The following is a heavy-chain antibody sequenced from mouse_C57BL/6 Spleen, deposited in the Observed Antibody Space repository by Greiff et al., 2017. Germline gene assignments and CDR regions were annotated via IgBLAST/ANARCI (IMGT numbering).Heavy chain of an antibody. CDR2: IDPSDSYT. CDR3: ARSQPNY. J-gene: IGHJ2*01. D-gene: IGHD6-1*01. V-gene: IGHV1-50*01. Sequence: VQLQQSGAELVKPGASVKLSCKASGYTFTSYWMQWVKQRPGQGLEWIGEIDPSDSYTNYNQKFKGKATLTVDTSSSTAYMQLSSLTSEDSAVYYCARSQPNYWGQGTTLTVSS. CDR1: GYTFTSYW.